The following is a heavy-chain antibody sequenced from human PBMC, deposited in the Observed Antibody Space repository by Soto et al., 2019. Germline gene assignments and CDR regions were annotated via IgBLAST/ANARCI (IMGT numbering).Heavy chain of an antibody. CDR1: GYTFTDHY. CDR3: ARGGVILKDAYGLDV. V-gene: IGHV1-2*04. CDR2: VNPHSGGT. Sequence: QVQLVQSGAEVKKPGASVKVSCKASGYTFTDHYIHWVRQAPGQGLEWVGWVNPHSGGTNYAQKFQGWVTMTRDTAITTAYMDLSSLTSDDTAVYFCARGGVILKDAYGLDVWGQGTTVTVSS. D-gene: IGHD1-26*01. J-gene: IGHJ6*02.